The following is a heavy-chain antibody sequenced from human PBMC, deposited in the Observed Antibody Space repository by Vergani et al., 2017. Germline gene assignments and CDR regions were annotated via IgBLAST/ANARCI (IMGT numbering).Heavy chain of an antibody. J-gene: IGHJ5*02. V-gene: IGHV4-59*01. CDR3: ARAKTTVTPGWFDP. CDR1: GGSISSYY. CDR2: IYYSGST. Sequence: QLQLQESGPGLVKPSETLSLTCTVSGGSISSYYWSWIRQPPGKGLEWIGYIYYSGSTNYNPSLKSRVTISVDTSKNQFSLKLSSVTAADTAVYYCARAKTTVTPGWFDPWGQGTLVTVSS. D-gene: IGHD4-17*01.